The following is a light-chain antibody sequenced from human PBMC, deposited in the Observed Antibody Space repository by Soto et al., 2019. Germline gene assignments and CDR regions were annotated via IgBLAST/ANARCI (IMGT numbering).Light chain of an antibody. CDR3: ATWDDSRNGYV. CDR2: DND. Sequence: QSLLTQPPSASGTPGQRFTISASGSSSNIGSNTVSWYQQVPGTAPKLLIYDNDERPSGVPGRFSGSKSCTSASLAISGLQSEDEADYYCATWDDSRNGYVFGPGTKVNV. J-gene: IGLJ1*01. CDR1: SSNIGSNT. V-gene: IGLV1-44*01.